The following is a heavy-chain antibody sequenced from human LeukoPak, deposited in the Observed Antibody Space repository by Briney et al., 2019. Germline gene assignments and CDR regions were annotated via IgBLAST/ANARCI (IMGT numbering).Heavy chain of an antibody. Sequence: GGSLRLSCAASGFTFRSYEMNWVRQAPGKWLDWVSYISSSGTTVYYADSVKGRFTVSRDNAKNSLYLQMKSLRAEDTAVYYCARSIKGDSDHWGQGTLVTVSS. J-gene: IGHJ4*02. CDR1: GFTFRSYE. D-gene: IGHD3-10*01. CDR2: ISSSGTTV. CDR3: ARSIKGDSDH. V-gene: IGHV3-48*03.